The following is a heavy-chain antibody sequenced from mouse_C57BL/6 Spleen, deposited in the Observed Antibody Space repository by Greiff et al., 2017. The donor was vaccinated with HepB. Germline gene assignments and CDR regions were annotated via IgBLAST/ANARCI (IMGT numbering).Heavy chain of an antibody. D-gene: IGHD2-4*01. Sequence: EVKLVESGGGLVQPGGSLKLSCAASGFTFSDYYMYWVRQTPEKRLEWVAYISNGGGSTYYPDTVKGRFTISRDNAKNTLYLQMSRLKSEDTAMYFCARRGGGYDYDGAMDYWGQGTSVTVSS. CDR3: ARRGGGYDYDGAMDY. J-gene: IGHJ4*01. CDR2: ISNGGGST. CDR1: GFTFSDYY. V-gene: IGHV5-12*01.